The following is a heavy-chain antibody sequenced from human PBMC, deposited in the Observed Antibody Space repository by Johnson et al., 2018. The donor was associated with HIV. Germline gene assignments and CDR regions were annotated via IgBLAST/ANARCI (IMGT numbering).Heavy chain of an antibody. CDR2: IRSKAYGGTT. J-gene: IGHJ3*02. D-gene: IGHD1-26*01. CDR3: TREGGSQKGAFYI. Sequence: VQLVESGGGLVQPGRSLRLSCTASGFTFGDYAMSWVRQAPGKGLEWVGFIRSKAYGGTTEYAASVKGRFTISRDDSKSIAYLQMNSLKTEDTAVYYCTREGGSQKGAFYIWGQGTMVTVSS. CDR1: GFTFGDYA. V-gene: IGHV3-49*04.